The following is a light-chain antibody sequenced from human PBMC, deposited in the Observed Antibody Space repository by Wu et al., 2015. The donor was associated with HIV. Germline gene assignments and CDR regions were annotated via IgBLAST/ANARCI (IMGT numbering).Light chain of an antibody. CDR1: QSVGSN. J-gene: IGKJ2*04. V-gene: IGKV3-20*01. CDR3: QQYDSSPRS. CDR2: GAS. Sequence: ETVMTQSPATLSVSPGETAILSCRASQSVGSNLVWYQQRLGQAPRLLIYGASTRATGIPDRFSGSGSGTDFTLTISRLEPEDFAVYYCQQYDSSPRSFGQGTKLEIK.